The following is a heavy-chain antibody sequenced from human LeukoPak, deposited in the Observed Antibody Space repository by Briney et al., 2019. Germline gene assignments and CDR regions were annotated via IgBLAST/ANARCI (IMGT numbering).Heavy chain of an antibody. D-gene: IGHD1-14*01. V-gene: IGHV3-7*03. J-gene: IGHJ4*02. CDR1: GFTFSSYW. CDR3: TTGPDAHRPTSPDY. Sequence: GGSLRLSCAASGFTFSSYWMSWVRQAPGKGLEWVANIKKDGSEKYYVDSVKGRFTISRDNAKTSLYLQMNSLKTEDTAVYYCTTGPDAHRPTSPDYWGQGTLVTVSS. CDR2: IKKDGSEK.